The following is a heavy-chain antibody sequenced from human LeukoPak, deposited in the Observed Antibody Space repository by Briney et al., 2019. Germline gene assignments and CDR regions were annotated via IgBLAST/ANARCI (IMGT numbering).Heavy chain of an antibody. CDR3: ARDRYQLLYNAFDI. D-gene: IGHD2-2*02. V-gene: IGHV1-69*05. Sequence: ASVKVSCKASGGTFSSYAISWVRQAPGQGLEWMGGIIPIFGTANYAQKFQGRVTITTDESTSTAYMELSSLRSEDTAVYYCARDRYQLLYNAFDIWGQGTMVTVSS. CDR2: IIPIFGTA. CDR1: GGTFSSYA. J-gene: IGHJ3*02.